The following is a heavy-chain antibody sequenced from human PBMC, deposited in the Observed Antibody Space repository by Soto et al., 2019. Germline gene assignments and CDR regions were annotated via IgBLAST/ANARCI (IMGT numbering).Heavy chain of an antibody. CDR2: IIPISETT. D-gene: IGHD2-2*01. CDR3: ARSQGSSTSLEIYYYYYYGMDV. J-gene: IGHJ6*02. Sequence: GASVKVSCKASGYTFTAYYVHWVRQAPGQGLEWMGGIIPISETTNYAQKFQGRVTITADESKSTAYMELSSLRSEDTAVYYCARSQGSSTSLEIYYYYYYGMDVWGQGTTVTVSS. CDR1: GYTFTAYY. V-gene: IGHV1-69*13.